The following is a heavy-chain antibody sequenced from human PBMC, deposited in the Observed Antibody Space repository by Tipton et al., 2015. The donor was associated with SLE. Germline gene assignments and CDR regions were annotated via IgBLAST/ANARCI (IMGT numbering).Heavy chain of an antibody. V-gene: IGHV4-59*01. J-gene: IGHJ4*02. CDR3: ARVSRGYSGYEWAGFFDY. D-gene: IGHD5-12*01. CDR2: IYYSGST. Sequence: LRLSCTVSGGSISNYYWNWIRQPPGKGLEWIGYIYYSGSTNYNPSLKSRVTISVDMSKNQFSVKLTSVTAADTAVYHCARVSRGYSGYEWAGFFDYWGQGALVTVSS. CDR1: GGSISNYY.